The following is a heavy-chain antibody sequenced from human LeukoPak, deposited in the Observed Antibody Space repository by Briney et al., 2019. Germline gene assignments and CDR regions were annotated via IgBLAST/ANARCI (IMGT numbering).Heavy chain of an antibody. CDR3: AKDVGNILWCHDL. D-gene: IGHD2-21*01. CDR2: INGFGSST. J-gene: IGHJ5*02. CDR1: GFRFTSYG. Sequence: GGSLRLSCAVSGFRFTSYGMSWVRQAPGKGLEWVSSINGFGSSTYHSDSVQGRFTISRDNSKNILYLEMNSLRVVDTAIYYCAKDVGNILWCHDLWGQGTLVTVSS. V-gene: IGHV3-23*01.